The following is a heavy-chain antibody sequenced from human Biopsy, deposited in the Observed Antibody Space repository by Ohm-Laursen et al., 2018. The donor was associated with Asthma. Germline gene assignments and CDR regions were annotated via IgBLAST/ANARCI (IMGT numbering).Heavy chain of an antibody. V-gene: IGHV1-69*13. J-gene: IGHJ6*02. CDR1: GDSFSNYA. Sequence: SVKVSCKASGDSFSNYAISWVRQAPGQGPEWMGGLIPVLGTPDHAQMFEGRVTITADESTSTAYMELSSLSSEDTAVYYCARRYSGSDRIVYYYSGLEVWGQGTTVTVSS. CDR3: ARRYSGSDRIVYYYSGLEV. CDR2: LIPVLGTP. D-gene: IGHD5-12*01.